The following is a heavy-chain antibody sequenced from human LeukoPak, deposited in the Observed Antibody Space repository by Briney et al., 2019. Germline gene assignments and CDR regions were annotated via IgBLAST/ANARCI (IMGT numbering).Heavy chain of an antibody. CDR1: GYTFTSYG. CDR2: ISANNGYT. CDR3: ARDRPGFGTIESPEY. Sequence: ASVTVSCKASGYTFTSYGISWVRQAPGQGLEWMGWISANNGYTKYTQKLQGRVSMTTVTSTRTAYMELRSLRSDDTAVYYCARDRPGFGTIESPEYWGQGTLVTVSS. V-gene: IGHV1-18*01. D-gene: IGHD1-1*01. J-gene: IGHJ4*02.